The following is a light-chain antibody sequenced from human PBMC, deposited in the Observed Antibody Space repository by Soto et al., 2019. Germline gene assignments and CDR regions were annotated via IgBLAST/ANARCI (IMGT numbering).Light chain of an antibody. CDR1: SSNIGAGCE. Sequence: QSVLTQPPSVSGAPGQRVTISFTGCSSNIGAGCEVHWYQHLPGKAPKLLIYGNTNRPSGVPDQFSGSKSGTSASLAITGLQAEDEADYYCQSYDSSLSASYVFGGGTKVTVL. J-gene: IGLJ1*01. V-gene: IGLV1-40*01. CDR2: GNT. CDR3: QSYDSSLSASYV.